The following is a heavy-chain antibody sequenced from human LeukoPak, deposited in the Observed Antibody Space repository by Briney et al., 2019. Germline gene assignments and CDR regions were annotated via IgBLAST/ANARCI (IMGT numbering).Heavy chain of an antibody. J-gene: IGHJ4*02. Sequence: SETLSLTCAVYGGSFSGYYWSWIRQPPGKGLEWIGEINHSGSTNYNPSLKSRATISVDTSKNQFSLKLSSVTAADTAVYYCARVDDSSGYGYFDYWGQGTLVTVSS. CDR2: INHSGST. CDR1: GGSFSGYY. D-gene: IGHD3-22*01. V-gene: IGHV4-34*01. CDR3: ARVDDSSGYGYFDY.